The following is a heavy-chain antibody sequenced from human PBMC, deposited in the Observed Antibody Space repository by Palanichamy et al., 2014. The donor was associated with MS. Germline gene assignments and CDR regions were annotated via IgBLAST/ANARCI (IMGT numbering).Heavy chain of an antibody. D-gene: IGHD3-16*01. Sequence: QVQLVQSGAELKEPGTSVKVSCKASGYTFTSNTIQWVRQAPGQGLEWMGWINTNGDTKYSQKFQGRVTFTRDTSTGTAYMDLISLTSQDTAVYYCARGGGYYEYMDVWGKGTTVTVSS. J-gene: IGHJ6*03. CDR3: ARGGGYYEYMDV. CDR2: INTNGDT. V-gene: IGHV1-3*04. CDR1: GYTFTSNT.